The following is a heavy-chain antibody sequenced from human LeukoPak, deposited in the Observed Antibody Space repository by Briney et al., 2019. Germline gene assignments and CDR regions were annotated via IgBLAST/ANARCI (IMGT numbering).Heavy chain of an antibody. D-gene: IGHD2-2*01. J-gene: IGHJ6*03. CDR3: ARGRTGYQLLPTKKNSDYYYMDV. V-gene: IGHV4-34*01. CDR1: GFTLSSYW. CDR2: INHSGST. Sequence: PGGSLRLSCAASGFTLSSYWMSWIRQPPGKGLEWIGEINHSGSTNYIPSLKSRVTILVDTSRNQFSLKLSSVTAADTAVYYCARGRTGYQLLPTKKNSDYYYMDVWGKGTTVTVSS.